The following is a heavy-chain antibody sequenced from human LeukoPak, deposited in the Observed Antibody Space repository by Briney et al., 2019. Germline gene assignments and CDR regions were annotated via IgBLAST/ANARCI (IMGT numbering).Heavy chain of an antibody. D-gene: IGHD2-15*01. Sequence: GESLKISCKASGYSFTSYWIGWVRQMPGKGLEWMGIIFPDDSDTRYGPSFQGQVTISADKSISTAYLQWSSLKASDTAIYYCARHRHCSGGSCYGRYGMDVWGQGTTVTVSS. J-gene: IGHJ6*02. CDR3: ARHRHCSGGSCYGRYGMDV. CDR1: GYSFTSYW. CDR2: IFPDDSDT. V-gene: IGHV5-51*01.